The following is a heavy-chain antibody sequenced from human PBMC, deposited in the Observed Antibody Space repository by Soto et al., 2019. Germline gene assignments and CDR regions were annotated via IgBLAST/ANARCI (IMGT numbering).Heavy chain of an antibody. CDR3: GRALRQWLADAFDI. Sequence: GGSLRLSCAASGFTFSSYWMSWVRQAPGKGLEWVANIKKNRNKKYYVDSVKGRFTFSRDNAKNSLYLQMNSLRDEDTAVYYCGRALRQWLADAFDIWGRGTMVTVSS. V-gene: IGHV3-7*01. CDR2: IKKNRNKK. J-gene: IGHJ3*02. D-gene: IGHD6-19*01. CDR1: GFTFSSYW.